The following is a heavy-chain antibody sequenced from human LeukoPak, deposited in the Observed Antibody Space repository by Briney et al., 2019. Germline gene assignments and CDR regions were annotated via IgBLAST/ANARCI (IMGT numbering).Heavy chain of an antibody. D-gene: IGHD4-17*01. CDR1: GYTFTSYA. J-gene: IGHJ4*02. Sequence: GASVKVSRMASGYTFTSYAMNWVRRAPGQGLEWTGWINTNTGNPTYAQGFTGRFVFSLDTPVSTAYLQISSLKAEDTAVYYCARGRTVTTDYWGQGTLVTVSS. CDR3: ARGRTVTTDY. CDR2: INTNTGNP. V-gene: IGHV7-4-1*02.